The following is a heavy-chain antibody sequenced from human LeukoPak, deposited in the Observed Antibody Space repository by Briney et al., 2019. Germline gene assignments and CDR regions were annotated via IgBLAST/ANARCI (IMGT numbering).Heavy chain of an antibody. J-gene: IGHJ4*02. CDR1: GFTFSSSW. CDR2: INSDGSTI. D-gene: IGHD2/OR15-2a*01. V-gene: IGHV3-74*01. Sequence: GGSLRLSCAASGFTFSSSWVHWVRQAPGKGLMWVARINSDGSTIDYADSVKGRFSISRDNAKNTLYLQMNSLRVEDTAVYHCARAGYYRFDYWGQGTLVTVSS. CDR3: ARAGYYRFDY.